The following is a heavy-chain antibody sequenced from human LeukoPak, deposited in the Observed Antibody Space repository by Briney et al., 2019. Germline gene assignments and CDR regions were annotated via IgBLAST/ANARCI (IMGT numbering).Heavy chain of an antibody. CDR1: GFTFNIAW. J-gene: IGHJ4*02. D-gene: IGHD5-24*01. V-gene: IGHV3-15*01. CDR3: TTDSGMRYGYSYDYY. Sequence: GGSLRLSCTASGFTFNIAWMSRVRQAPGKGLEWVGRVKSKSDGGTTDYAAPVKGRFTISRDDSKNTLYLQMNSLKTEDTAVYYCTTDSGMRYGYSYDYYWGQGTLVTVSS. CDR2: VKSKSDGGTT.